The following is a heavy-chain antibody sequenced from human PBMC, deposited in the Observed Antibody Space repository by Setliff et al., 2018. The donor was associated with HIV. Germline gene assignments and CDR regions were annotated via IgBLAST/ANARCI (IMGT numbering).Heavy chain of an antibody. CDR3: ARAYTSGWYLELGLTYLDS. V-gene: IGHV1-8*02. D-gene: IGHD6-19*01. CDR1: GYNFTNND. CDR2: MNPNSGNS. Sequence: ASVKVSCKASGYNFTNNDINWVRQATGQGLEWMGWMNPNSGNSGYAQKFQGRVTMTRDRSISTAYMELSRLKSDDTAVYYCARAYTSGWYLELGLTYLDSWGQGTLVTVSS. J-gene: IGHJ4*02.